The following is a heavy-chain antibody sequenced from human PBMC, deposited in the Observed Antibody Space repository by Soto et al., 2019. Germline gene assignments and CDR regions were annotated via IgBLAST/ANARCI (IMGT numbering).Heavy chain of an antibody. Sequence: EVQLVESGGGLVQPGGSLRLSCAASGFTFSNYWMYWVRQAPGKGLEWVSRINSDGSVSSHADSVRGRLTISRDNVKNTLYLNMDSRRAEDTAVYFCARGDCVGGTCYSLAGSFFYYMDVWGKGTTVTVFS. V-gene: IGHV3-74*02. J-gene: IGHJ6*03. CDR1: GFTFSNYW. CDR3: ARGDCVGGTCYSLAGSFFYYMDV. D-gene: IGHD2-15*01. CDR2: INSDGSVS.